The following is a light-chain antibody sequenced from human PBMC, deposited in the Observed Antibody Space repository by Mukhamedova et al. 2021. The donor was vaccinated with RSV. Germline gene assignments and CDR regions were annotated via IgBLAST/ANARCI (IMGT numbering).Light chain of an antibody. Sequence: ASLSCRASQSVFSSYLAWYQQKPGQAPRLLIYGASIRATGIPDRFSGSGSGTDFTLSISRLEPEDFAVYYCQQYGTSPDTFGQGT. V-gene: IGKV3-20*01. CDR2: GAS. CDR1: QSVFSSY. J-gene: IGKJ2*01. CDR3: QQYGTSPDT.